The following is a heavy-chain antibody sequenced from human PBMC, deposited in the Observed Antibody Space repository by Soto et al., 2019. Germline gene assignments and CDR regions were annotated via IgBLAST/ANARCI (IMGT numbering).Heavy chain of an antibody. J-gene: IGHJ6*03. Sequence: GGSLRLSCAASGFTFDDYAMHWVRQAPGKGLEWVSGISWNSGSIGYADSVKGRFTISRDNAKNSLYLQMNSLRAEDTALYYCAKGRGLRFLERDYYYMDVWGKGTTVTVSS. CDR1: GFTFDDYA. D-gene: IGHD3-3*01. CDR3: AKGRGLRFLERDYYYMDV. V-gene: IGHV3-9*01. CDR2: ISWNSGSI.